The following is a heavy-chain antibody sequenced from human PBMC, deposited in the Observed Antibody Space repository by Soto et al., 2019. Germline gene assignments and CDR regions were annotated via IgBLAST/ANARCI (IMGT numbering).Heavy chain of an antibody. Sequence: PSETLSLTCAVYGGSFSGYYWSWIRQPPGKGLEWIGEINHSGSTNYNPSLKSRVTISVDTSKNQFSLKLSSVTAADTAVYYCARGEGEVRGVIITDYYGMDVWGRGTTVTVSS. CDR2: INHSGST. J-gene: IGHJ6*02. CDR1: GGSFSGYY. V-gene: IGHV4-34*01. CDR3: ARGEGEVRGVIITDYYGMDV. D-gene: IGHD3-10*01.